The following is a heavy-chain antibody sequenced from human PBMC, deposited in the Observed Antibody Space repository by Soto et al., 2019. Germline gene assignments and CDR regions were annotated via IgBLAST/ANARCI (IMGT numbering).Heavy chain of an antibody. CDR1: GFTFSSYA. CDR2: ISGSGGST. D-gene: IGHD3-10*01. Sequence: GGSLRLSCAASGFTFSSYAMSWVRQAPGKGLEWVSAISGSGGSTYYADSVKGRFTISRDNSKNTLYLQMNSLRAEDTAVYYCAKSPISSGSYNDYFDYWGQGTLVTVSS. CDR3: AKSPISSGSYNDYFDY. J-gene: IGHJ4*02. V-gene: IGHV3-23*01.